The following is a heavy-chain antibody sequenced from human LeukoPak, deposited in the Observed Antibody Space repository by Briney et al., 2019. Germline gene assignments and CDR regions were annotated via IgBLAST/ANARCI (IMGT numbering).Heavy chain of an antibody. J-gene: IGHJ6*02. Sequence: PGRSLRLSCAASGFTFSSYGMHWVRQAPGKGLEGVAVISYDGSNKYYADSVKGRFTISRDNSKNTLYLQMNSLRAEDTAVYYCAKDLQNWGYYYSYGMDVWGQGTTVTVSS. CDR1: GFTFSSYG. CDR3: AKDLQNWGYYYSYGMDV. V-gene: IGHV3-30*18. D-gene: IGHD7-27*01. CDR2: ISYDGSNK.